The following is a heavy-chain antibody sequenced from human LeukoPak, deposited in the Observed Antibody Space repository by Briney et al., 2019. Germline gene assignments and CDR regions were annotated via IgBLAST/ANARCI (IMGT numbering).Heavy chain of an antibody. V-gene: IGHV3-53*01. CDR2: IYSDGST. CDR3: TRVGYIEEGIDY. CDR1: GVTVSGNC. J-gene: IGHJ4*02. D-gene: IGHD5-24*01. Sequence: PGGSLRLSCAASGVTVSGNCMSWGRQAPGKGLEWVSIIYSDGSTYYADSVKGRFPISRDNAKNSLYLQMHSLRAQDTAIYYCTRVGYIEEGIDYWGQGTLVTVSS.